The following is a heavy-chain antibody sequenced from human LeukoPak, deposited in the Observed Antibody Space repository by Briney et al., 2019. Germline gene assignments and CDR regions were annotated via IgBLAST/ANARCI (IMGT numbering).Heavy chain of an antibody. CDR2: IIPIFGTA. CDR1: GGTFSSFA. CDR3: ASAAGYYYGMDV. Sequence: SVKVSCKDSGGTFSSFAISWVRQAPGQGLEWMGGIIPIFGTANYAQKFQGRVTITADESTSTAYMELSSLRSEDTAVYYCASAAGYYYGMDVWGQGTTVTVSS. J-gene: IGHJ6*02. V-gene: IGHV1-69*13. D-gene: IGHD6-25*01.